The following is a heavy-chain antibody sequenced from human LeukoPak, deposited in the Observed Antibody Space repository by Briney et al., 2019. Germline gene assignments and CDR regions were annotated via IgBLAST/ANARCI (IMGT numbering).Heavy chain of an antibody. J-gene: IGHJ4*02. CDR1: GFTFSSYA. V-gene: IGHV3-23*01. CDR2: ISGSGGST. Sequence: HPGGSLRLSCAASGFTFSSYAMSWVRQAPGKGLEWVSSISGSGGSTYYADSVQGRFTISRDNSKNTLYLQMNSLRAEDTAVYYCARENSGIHLDYWGQGTLVTVSS. CDR3: ARENSGIHLDY. D-gene: IGHD1-14*01.